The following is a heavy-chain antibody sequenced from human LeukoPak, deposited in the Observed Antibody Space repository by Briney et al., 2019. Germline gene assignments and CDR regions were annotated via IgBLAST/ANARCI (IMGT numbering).Heavy chain of an antibody. CDR2: INPSGGST. J-gene: IGHJ4*02. V-gene: IGHV1-46*01. CDR1: GYTFTNSY. D-gene: IGHD2-2*01. CDR3: ARGYCSSTNCLPGGY. Sequence: ASVKVSRKASGYTFTNSYIHWVRQAPGQGLEWMGMINPSGGSTSYAQTFQGRVTTTRDTSTSTVHMELSSLRSEDTALYYCARGYCSSTNCLPGGYWGQGTLVTVSS.